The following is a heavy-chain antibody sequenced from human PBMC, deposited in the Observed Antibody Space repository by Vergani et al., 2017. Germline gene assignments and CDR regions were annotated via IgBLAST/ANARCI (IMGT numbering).Heavy chain of an antibody. V-gene: IGHV4-59*01. D-gene: IGHD2-2*02. CDR2: IYYSGST. CDR3: ARVPVYPPGYFDY. J-gene: IGHJ4*02. CDR1: GGSISSYY. Sequence: QVQLRESGPGLVKPSETLSLTCTVSGGSISSYYWSWIRQPPGNGLEWIGYIYYSGSTNYNPSLKSRVTISVDTSKNQFSLKLSSVTAADTAVYYCARVPVYPPGYFDYWGQGTLVTVSS.